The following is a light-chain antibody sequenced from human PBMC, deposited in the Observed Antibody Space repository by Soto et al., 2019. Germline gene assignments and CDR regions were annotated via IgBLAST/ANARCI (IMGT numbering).Light chain of an antibody. J-gene: IGKJ2*01. CDR1: QSVSSNY. Sequence: ENVLTQSPGTLSLSPGERVTLSCRASQSVSSNYLAWYQQKLGQAPRLLIYGASVRATGIPDRFSGSGSGTDFTLTISRLEPEDFAVYYCQQYGSSPYTFGQGTKLEIK. CDR3: QQYGSSPYT. CDR2: GAS. V-gene: IGKV3-20*01.